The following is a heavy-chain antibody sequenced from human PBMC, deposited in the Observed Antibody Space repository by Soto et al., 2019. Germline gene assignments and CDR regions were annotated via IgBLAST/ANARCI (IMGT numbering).Heavy chain of an antibody. Sequence: SEPLSLPYSVAGGSSNSDDSFWGWDRQSPGKGLEWIGSLYYGGSTFYNPSLKSCVTISLDTSKNQFSLRLTSVTAADTAIYYCARQLPVGATSWFDPWGQGTMVTVPS. CDR1: GGSSNSDDSF. D-gene: IGHD1-26*01. V-gene: IGHV4-39*01. CDR2: LYYGGST. J-gene: IGHJ5*02. CDR3: ARQLPVGATSWFDP.